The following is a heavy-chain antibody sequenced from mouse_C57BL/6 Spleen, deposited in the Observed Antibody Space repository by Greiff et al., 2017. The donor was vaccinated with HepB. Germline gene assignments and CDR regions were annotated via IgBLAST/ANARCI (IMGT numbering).Heavy chain of an antibody. J-gene: IGHJ3*01. D-gene: IGHD1-1*01. V-gene: IGHV1-82*01. CDR1: GYAFSSSW. CDR3: ARPIITTVEAWFAY. CDR2: IYPGDGDT. Sequence: VQLQQSGPELVKPGASVKISCKASGYAFSSSWMNWVKQRPGKGLEWIGRIYPGDGDTNYNGKFKGKATLTADKSSSTAYMQLSSLTSEDSAVYFCARPIITTVEAWFAYWGQGTLVTVSA.